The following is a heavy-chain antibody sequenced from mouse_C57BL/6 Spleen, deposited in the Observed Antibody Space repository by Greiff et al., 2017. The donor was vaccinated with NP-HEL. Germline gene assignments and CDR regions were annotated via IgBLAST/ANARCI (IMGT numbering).Heavy chain of an antibody. J-gene: IGHJ1*03. D-gene: IGHD1-1*02. CDR2: INPYNGDT. CDR3: AREHYGPHWYFDV. Sequence: EVQLQQSGPELVKPGDSVKISCKASGYSFTGYFMNWVMQSHGKSLEWIGRINPYNGDTFYNQKFKGKATLTVDKSSSTAHMELRSLTSEDSAVYYCAREHYGPHWYFDVWGTGTTVTVSS. V-gene: IGHV1-20*01. CDR1: GYSFTGYF.